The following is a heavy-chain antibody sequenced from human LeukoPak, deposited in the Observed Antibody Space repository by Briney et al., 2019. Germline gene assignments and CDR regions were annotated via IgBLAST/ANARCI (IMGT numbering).Heavy chain of an antibody. J-gene: IGHJ4*02. D-gene: IGHD1-26*01. V-gene: IGHV3-48*03. CDR1: GFTFSSYA. Sequence: GGSLRLSCAASGFTFSSYAMSWVRQAPGKGLEWVSYISSSGSTIYYADSVKGRFTISRDNAKNSLYLQMNSLRAEDTAVYYCASGGSYSYFDYWGQGTLVTVSS. CDR2: ISSSGSTI. CDR3: ASGGSYSYFDY.